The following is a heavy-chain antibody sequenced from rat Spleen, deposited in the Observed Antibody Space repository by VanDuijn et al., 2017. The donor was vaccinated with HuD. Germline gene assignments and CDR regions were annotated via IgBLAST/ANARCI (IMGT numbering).Heavy chain of an antibody. J-gene: IGHJ4*01. D-gene: IGHD1-2*01. Sequence: EVQLQESGPGLVKPSQSLSLTCSVTGYSITSNYWGWIRKFPGNKMEWMGYISYSGSTSYNPSLKSRISITRDTSKNQFFLQLNSVTTEDTATYYGGRSAIDYVMDAWGQGASVTVSS. V-gene: IGHV3-1*01. CDR3: GRSAIDYVMDA. CDR1: GYSITSNY. CDR2: ISYSGST.